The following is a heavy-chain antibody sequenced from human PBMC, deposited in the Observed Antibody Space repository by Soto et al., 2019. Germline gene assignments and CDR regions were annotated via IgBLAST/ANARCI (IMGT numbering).Heavy chain of an antibody. CDR3: ASWHEREHAYDV. CDR1: GLTVSGKKY. Sequence: GSLRLSCAAFGLTVSGKKYVAWVRQAPGKGLEWISALYDVDGTYYADSVKGRFTTSSDSSKTTVYLQMNGLRPDDTAVYYCASWHEREHAYDVWGRGTTVTVSS. CDR2: LYDVDGT. J-gene: IGHJ3*01. D-gene: IGHD1-1*01. V-gene: IGHV3-53*01.